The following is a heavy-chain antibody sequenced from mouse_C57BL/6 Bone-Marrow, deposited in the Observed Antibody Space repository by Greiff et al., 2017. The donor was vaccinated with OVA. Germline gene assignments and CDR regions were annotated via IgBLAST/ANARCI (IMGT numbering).Heavy chain of an antibody. J-gene: IGHJ4*01. CDR2: ISNGGGST. CDR1: GFTFSDYY. V-gene: IGHV5-12*01. CDR3: ARDDGYTYYAMDY. D-gene: IGHD2-3*01. Sequence: EVQGVESGGGLVQPGGSLKLSCAASGFTFSDYYMYWVRQTPEKRLEWVAYISNGGGSTYYPDTVKGRFPISRDNSKNTRYLQMSRLKAEYTAMYYSARDDGYTYYAMDYWGQGTSVTVSS.